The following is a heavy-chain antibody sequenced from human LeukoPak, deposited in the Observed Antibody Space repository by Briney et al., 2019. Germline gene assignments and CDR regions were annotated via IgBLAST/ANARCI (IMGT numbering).Heavy chain of an antibody. V-gene: IGHV3-23*01. J-gene: IGHJ4*02. Sequence: PGGSLRLSCRTSAFTFSDFALSWVRQAPGKGLEWVAAISGSGASTYYVDSVKGRFTLSRDNSKNSLYLQMNSLRAEDTAVYYCAKDDRWLVPYYWGQGTLVTVSS. D-gene: IGHD6-19*01. CDR3: AKDDRWLVPYY. CDR2: ISGSGAST. CDR1: AFTFSDFA.